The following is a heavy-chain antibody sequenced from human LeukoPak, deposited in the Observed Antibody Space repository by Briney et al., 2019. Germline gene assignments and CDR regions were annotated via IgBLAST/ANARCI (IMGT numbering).Heavy chain of an antibody. J-gene: IGHJ3*02. CDR3: ATLWFGESRGAFDI. Sequence: ASVKVSCKVSGYTLTELSMQWVRQAPGKGLEWMGGFDPEDGETIYAQKFQGRVTMTEDTSTDTAYMELSSLRSEDTAVYYCATLWFGESRGAFDIWGQGTMVTVSS. CDR1: GYTLTELS. CDR2: FDPEDGET. V-gene: IGHV1-24*01. D-gene: IGHD3-10*01.